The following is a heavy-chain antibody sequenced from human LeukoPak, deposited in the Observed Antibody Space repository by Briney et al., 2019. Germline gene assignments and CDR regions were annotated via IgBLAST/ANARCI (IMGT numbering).Heavy chain of an antibody. CDR3: ARESGAYTHDY. J-gene: IGHJ4*02. V-gene: IGHV4-38-2*02. CDR2: IYHSGST. Sequence: SETLSLTCTVSGYSISSGYYWGWIRQPPGKGLEWIGSIYHSGSTYYNPSLKSRVTISVDTSRNQFSLKLSSVTAADTAVYYCARESGAYTHDYWGQGTLVTVSS. D-gene: IGHD2-2*02. CDR1: GYSISSGYY.